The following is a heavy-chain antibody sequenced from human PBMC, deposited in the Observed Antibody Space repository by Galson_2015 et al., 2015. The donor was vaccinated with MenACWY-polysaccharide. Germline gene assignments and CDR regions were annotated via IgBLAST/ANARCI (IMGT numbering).Heavy chain of an antibody. CDR2: ISGSAGST. J-gene: IGHJ4*02. Sequence: SLRLSCAASGFTFSSYAMSWVRQAPGKGLEWVASISGSAGSTYYADSVKGRFTISRDNSKNTLSLQVNSLRAEDTAVYYCAKGEGYYYDSSGYYHFDSWGQGTLVTVSS. CDR1: GFTFSSYA. D-gene: IGHD3-22*01. CDR3: AKGEGYYYDSSGYYHFDS. V-gene: IGHV3-23*01.